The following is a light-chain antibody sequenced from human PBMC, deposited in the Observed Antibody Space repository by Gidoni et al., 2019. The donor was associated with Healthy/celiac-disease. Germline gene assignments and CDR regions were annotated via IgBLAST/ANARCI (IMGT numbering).Light chain of an antibody. CDR2: DAS. Sequence: EIVLTQSPATLSLSPGERATLSCRASQRVSSYLAWDQQKPGQAPRLLIYDASNRATGIPARFSGSGSGTDFTLTISSLEPEDFAVYYCQQRSNWPARTFGQGTKLEIK. V-gene: IGKV3-11*01. CDR3: QQRSNWPART. CDR1: QRVSSY. J-gene: IGKJ2*01.